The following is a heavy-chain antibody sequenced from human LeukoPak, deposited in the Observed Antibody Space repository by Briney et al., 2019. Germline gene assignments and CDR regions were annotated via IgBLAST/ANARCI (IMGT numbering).Heavy chain of an antibody. CDR1: GDSISSYY. CDR2: IYTSGST. Sequence: TSETLSLTCTVSGDSISSYYWTWIRQPAGKGLEWIGHIYTSGSTNYNPSLKSRVTISVDTSKNQFSLKLSSVTAADMAVYYCARLGKWYYYGSGSRNYYMDVWGKGTTVTISS. V-gene: IGHV4-4*07. D-gene: IGHD3-10*01. J-gene: IGHJ6*03. CDR3: ARLGKWYYYGSGSRNYYMDV.